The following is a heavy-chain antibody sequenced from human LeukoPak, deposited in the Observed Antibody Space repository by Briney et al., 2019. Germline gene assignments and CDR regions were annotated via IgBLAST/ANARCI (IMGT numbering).Heavy chain of an antibody. D-gene: IGHD2-21*02. Sequence: PGGSLRLSCAASGFTFSSYSMNWVRQAPGKGLEWVSSISSSSSYIYYADSVKGRFTISRDNAKNTLYLQLNSLRAEDTAVYYCARDTALYYMDVWGKGTMVTVSS. CDR1: GFTFSSYS. CDR3: ARDTALYYMDV. J-gene: IGHJ6*03. CDR2: ISSSSSYI. V-gene: IGHV3-21*01.